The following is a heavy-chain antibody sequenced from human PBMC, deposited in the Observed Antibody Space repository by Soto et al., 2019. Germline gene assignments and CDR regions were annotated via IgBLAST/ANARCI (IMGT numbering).Heavy chain of an antibody. CDR2: VSPPFRTS. Sequence: QVQLVQSGAEVKKPGSSVKVSCKTSGVSFNNNGIGWVRQAPGHGLEWMGGVSPPFRTSNYARKFQGRISITADASTGTVNMELSSLTSEDTAEYDCARVFYYGSGRYSAYGMDVWGPGTTVTVSS. V-gene: IGHV1-69*01. J-gene: IGHJ6*02. CDR3: ARVFYYGSGRYSAYGMDV. CDR1: GVSFNNNG. D-gene: IGHD3-10*01.